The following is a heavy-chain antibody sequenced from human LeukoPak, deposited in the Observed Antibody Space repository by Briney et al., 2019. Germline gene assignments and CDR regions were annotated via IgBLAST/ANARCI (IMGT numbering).Heavy chain of an antibody. D-gene: IGHD3-10*01. J-gene: IGHJ4*02. CDR3: ARDTGYFGSGGFDY. V-gene: IGHV4-4*07. CDR1: GGSISGAY. Sequence: KASETLSLTCTVSGGSISGAYWSWIRQPAGKGLECIGRIHTSGSTKYNPSLKSRISMSLDTSENQISLKLSSIPAADTAVYYCARDTGYFGSGGFDYWGQGTLVTVSS. CDR2: IHTSGST.